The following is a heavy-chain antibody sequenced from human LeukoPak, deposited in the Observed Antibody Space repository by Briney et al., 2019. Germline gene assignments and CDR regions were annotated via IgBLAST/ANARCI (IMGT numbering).Heavy chain of an antibody. D-gene: IGHD4-23*01. V-gene: IGHV3-49*04. CDR3: TSDYGGNSDYYYYGMDV. CDR2: IRSKAYGGTT. J-gene: IGHJ6*02. CDR1: GFTFSDYS. Sequence: GGSLRLSCAASGFTFSDYSMNWVRQAPGKGLEWVGFIRSKAYGGTTEYAASVKGRFTISRDDSKSIAYLQMNSLKTEDTAVYYCTSDYGGNSDYYYYGMDVWGQGTTVTVSS.